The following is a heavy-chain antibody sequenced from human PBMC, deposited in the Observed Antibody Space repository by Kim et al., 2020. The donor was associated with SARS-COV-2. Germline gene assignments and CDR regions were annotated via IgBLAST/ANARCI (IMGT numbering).Heavy chain of an antibody. Sequence: SETLSLTCVVYSESFSGYYWSWIRQRPGKGLEWIGEINHSGSTNYNPSLKSRVTISVDTSKKQLSLKLNSVTAADTAVYYCARNSIVGHIAAAGLNYFDPWGQGTLVTVSS. CDR3: ARNSIVGHIAAAGLNYFDP. J-gene: IGHJ5*02. CDR2: INHSGST. D-gene: IGHD6-25*01. V-gene: IGHV4-34*01. CDR1: SESFSGYY.